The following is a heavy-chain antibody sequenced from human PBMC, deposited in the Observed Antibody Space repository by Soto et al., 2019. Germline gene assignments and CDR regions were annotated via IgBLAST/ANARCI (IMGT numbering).Heavy chain of an antibody. Sequence: GGSLRLSCAASGFTFRIYAMSWVRQVPGKGLEWVSTISDSADSAYYADSVKGRFTISRDNSKNTLYLQMNSLRAEDTAVYSCATWHLQEHAYDIWGQGTMVTVSS. D-gene: IGHD1-1*01. CDR1: GFTFRIYA. J-gene: IGHJ3*02. CDR2: ISDSADSA. CDR3: ATWHLQEHAYDI. V-gene: IGHV3-23*01.